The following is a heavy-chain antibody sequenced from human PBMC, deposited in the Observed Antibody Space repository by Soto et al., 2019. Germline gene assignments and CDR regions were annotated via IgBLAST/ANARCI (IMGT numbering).Heavy chain of an antibody. CDR2: ISAYNGNT. J-gene: IGHJ6*02. V-gene: IGHV1-18*01. CDR1: GYTFTSYG. CDR3: ARDGACWNYGRPKDYYCMDV. Sequence: QVQLVQSGAEVKKPGASVKVSCKASGYTFTSYGISWVRQAPGQGLEWMGWISAYNGNTNYAQTLQGRVTMTTDTPTSTAYMELRSLRSDDTAVYYWARDGACWNYGRPKDYYCMDVWGQGTTVIFSS. D-gene: IGHD1-7*01.